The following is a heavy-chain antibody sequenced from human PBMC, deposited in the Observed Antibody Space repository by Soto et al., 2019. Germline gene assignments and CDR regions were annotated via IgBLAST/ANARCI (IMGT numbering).Heavy chain of an antibody. Sequence: SETLSLTCTVSGGSISSSSYYWGWIRQPPGKGLEWIGSIYYSGSTYYNPSLKSRVTIAADTSKNQFSLKLSSVTAADTAVYYCAVDTYYDILTGYHTYDYWGQGTLVTVSS. J-gene: IGHJ4*02. CDR1: GGSISSSSYY. CDR3: AVDTYYDILTGYHTYDY. CDR2: IYYSGST. V-gene: IGHV4-39*01. D-gene: IGHD3-9*01.